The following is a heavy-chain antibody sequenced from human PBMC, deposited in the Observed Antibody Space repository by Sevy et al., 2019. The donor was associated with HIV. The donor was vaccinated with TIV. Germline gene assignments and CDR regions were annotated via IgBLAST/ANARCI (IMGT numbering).Heavy chain of an antibody. CDR1: GYTFTSYI. CDR2: ISPLNGDT. Sequence: ASVKVSCKTSGYTFTSYIISWERQAPGQGLEWMGWISPLNGDTKYVQKFQGRVTMSIDTSTSTAYMDLRSLRSDDTAVYYCARGYCTGGSCSPGGFWGQGTLVTVSS. J-gene: IGHJ4*02. D-gene: IGHD2-15*01. CDR3: ARGYCTGGSCSPGGF. V-gene: IGHV1-18*01.